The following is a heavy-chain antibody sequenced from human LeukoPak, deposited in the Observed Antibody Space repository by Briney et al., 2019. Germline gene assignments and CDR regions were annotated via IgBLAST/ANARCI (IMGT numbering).Heavy chain of an antibody. CDR2: ISSSSSYI. Sequence: GGSLRLSCAPSGFTFSSYSMNWVRQAPGKGLEWVSSISSSSSYIYYADSVKGRFTISRDNAKNSLYLQMNSLRAEDTAVYYCARAGYYGSGSYIYYYGMDVWGQGTTVTVSS. CDR1: GFTFSSYS. D-gene: IGHD3-10*01. J-gene: IGHJ6*02. CDR3: ARAGYYGSGSYIYYYGMDV. V-gene: IGHV3-21*01.